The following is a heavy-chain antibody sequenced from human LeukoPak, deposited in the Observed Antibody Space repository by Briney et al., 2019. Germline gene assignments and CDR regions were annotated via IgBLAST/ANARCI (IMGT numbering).Heavy chain of an antibody. J-gene: IGHJ4*02. V-gene: IGHV3-23*01. Sequence: GGSLRLSCAASGFVFSTYEMDWVRQAPGKGLEWVSAISGSGGSTYYADSVKGRFTISRDNSKNTLYLQMNSLRAEDTAVYYCAKSFVVVTARGYYFDYWGQGTLVTVSS. D-gene: IGHD2-21*02. CDR2: ISGSGGST. CDR1: GFVFSTYE. CDR3: AKSFVVVTARGYYFDY.